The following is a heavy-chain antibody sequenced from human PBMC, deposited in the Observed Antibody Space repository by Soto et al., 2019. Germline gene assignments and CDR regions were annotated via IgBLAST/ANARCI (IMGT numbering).Heavy chain of an antibody. Sequence: GGSLRLSCAASGFTFSSYAMSWVRQAPGKGLEWVSAISGSGGSTYYADSVKGRFTISRDNSKNTLYLQMNSLRAEDTAVYYCAKAHRDVGITFFGVVTRGMDVWGQGTTVTVSS. V-gene: IGHV3-23*01. CDR3: AKAHRDVGITFFGVVTRGMDV. CDR2: ISGSGGST. CDR1: GFTFSSYA. J-gene: IGHJ6*02. D-gene: IGHD3-3*01.